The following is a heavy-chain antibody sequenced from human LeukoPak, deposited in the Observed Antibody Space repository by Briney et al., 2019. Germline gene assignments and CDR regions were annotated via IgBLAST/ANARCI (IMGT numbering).Heavy chain of an antibody. CDR3: ARSGYNWNDVIFFDY. J-gene: IGHJ4*02. V-gene: IGHV3-21*01. D-gene: IGHD1-1*01. Sequence: GGSLRLSCAVSGITLSNYGMSWVRQAPGKGLEWVSSISSSSSSIYYADSVKGRFTISRDNAKNSLYLQMNSLRAEDTAVYYCARSGYNWNDVIFFDYWGQGTLVTVSS. CDR2: ISSSSSSI. CDR1: GITLSNYG.